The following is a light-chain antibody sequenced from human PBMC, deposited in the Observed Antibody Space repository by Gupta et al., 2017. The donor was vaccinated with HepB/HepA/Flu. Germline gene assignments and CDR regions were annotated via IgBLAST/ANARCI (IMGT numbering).Light chain of an antibody. J-gene: IGKJ1*01. CDR1: QSLVHTDGYIY. CDR2: KVS. V-gene: IGKV2-30*02. CDR3: MQGTFWRT. Sequence: EVVRTQSPLSLPVTLGQSASISCKSSQSLVHTDGYIYLNWFHQRPGQAPRRLIYKVSNRDSGVPDRFSGSGSGTDFTLKISRVEAEDVGVYCCMQGTFWRTFGQGTKVEI.